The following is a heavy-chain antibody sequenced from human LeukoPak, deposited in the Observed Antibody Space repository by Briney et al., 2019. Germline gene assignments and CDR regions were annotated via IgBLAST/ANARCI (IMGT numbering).Heavy chain of an antibody. CDR1: GFTVSSNY. D-gene: IGHD5-24*01. Sequence: PGGSLRLSCAASGFTVSSNYMSWVRQAPGKGLEWVSVIYSGGTTYDADSVKGRFTISRDNSKNTLYLQMNSLRVEDTAVYYCAVENSRFRFDPWGQGTLVIVSS. CDR2: IYSGGTT. CDR3: AVENSRFRFDP. J-gene: IGHJ5*02. V-gene: IGHV3-66*02.